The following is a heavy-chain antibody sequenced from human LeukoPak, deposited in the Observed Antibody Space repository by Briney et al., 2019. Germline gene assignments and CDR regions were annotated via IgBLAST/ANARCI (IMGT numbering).Heavy chain of an antibody. Sequence: PGGSLRLSCAASGFTFSSYWMSWVRQAPGKGLEWVANIKQDGSEKYYVDSVKGRFTISRDNAKNSLYLQMNSLRAEDTAVYYCARDRTSRQGYSYGNEDYWGQGTLVTVSS. V-gene: IGHV3-7*01. CDR2: IKQDGSEK. CDR3: ARDRTSRQGYSYGNEDY. D-gene: IGHD5-18*01. J-gene: IGHJ4*02. CDR1: GFTFSSYW.